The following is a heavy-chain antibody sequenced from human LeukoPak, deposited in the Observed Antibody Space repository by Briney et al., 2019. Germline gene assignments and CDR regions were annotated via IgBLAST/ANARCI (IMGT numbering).Heavy chain of an antibody. CDR3: AKALYDYVWGSYRPGDY. V-gene: IGHV3-23*01. CDR2: ISGSGGST. J-gene: IGHJ4*02. CDR1: GFTFSTYW. D-gene: IGHD3-16*02. Sequence: GGSLRLSCAASGFTFSTYWMHWVRQAPGKGPEWVSAISGSGGSTYYADSVKGRFTISRDNSKNTLYLQMNSLRAEDTAVYYCAKALYDYVWGSYRPGDYWGQGTLVTVSS.